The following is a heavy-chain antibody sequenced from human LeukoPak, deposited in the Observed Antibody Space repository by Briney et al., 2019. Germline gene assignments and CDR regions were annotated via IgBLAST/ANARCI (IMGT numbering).Heavy chain of an antibody. CDR2: ISAYNGNT. CDR3: ARVRDSSGYYFLNDAFDI. V-gene: IGHV1-18*01. J-gene: IGHJ3*02. D-gene: IGHD3-22*01. CDR1: GYTFTSYG. Sequence: ASVKVSCKASGYTFTSYGISWVRQAPGQGLEWMGWISAYNGNTNYAQKLQGRVTMTTDTSTSTAYMELRSLRSDDTAVYYCARVRDSSGYYFLNDAFDIWGQGTMVTVSS.